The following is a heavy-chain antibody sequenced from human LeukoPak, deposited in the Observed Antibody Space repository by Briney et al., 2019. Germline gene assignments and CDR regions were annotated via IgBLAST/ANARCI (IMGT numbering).Heavy chain of an antibody. D-gene: IGHD4-17*01. CDR3: ASALTVTTYHY. CDR2: INTNTGNP. CDR1: GYTFTYYG. Sequence: ASVKVSCTASGYTFTYYGLNWVRQAPGQGLEWMGWINTNTGNPTYAQGFTGRFVFSLDTSVSTAYLQISSLKAEDTAVYYCASALTVTTYHYWGQGTLVTVSS. V-gene: IGHV7-4-1*02. J-gene: IGHJ4*02.